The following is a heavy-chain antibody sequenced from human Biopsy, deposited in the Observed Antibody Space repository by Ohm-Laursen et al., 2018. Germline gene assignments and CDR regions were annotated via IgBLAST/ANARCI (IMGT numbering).Heavy chain of an antibody. CDR3: ARNTGWYGDLYYFDY. CDR1: GYSFTGYY. D-gene: IGHD6-19*01. V-gene: IGHV1-46*01. Sequence: GASVKVSRNASGYSFTGYYMHWVRHAPGQGLGWMGMIDPSGSTTSYPQIFQGRVTMTRDTSKSTVYMELSSLRSADTAVYFCARNTGWYGDLYYFDYWGQGTLVTVSS. CDR2: IDPSGSTT. J-gene: IGHJ4*02.